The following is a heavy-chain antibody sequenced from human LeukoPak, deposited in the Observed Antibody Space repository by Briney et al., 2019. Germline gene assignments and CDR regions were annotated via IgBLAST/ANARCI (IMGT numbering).Heavy chain of an antibody. CDR3: ARGMRSCITIFGVVKVGNWFDP. J-gene: IGHJ5*02. CDR2: INHSGST. Sequence: SETLSLXCAVYGGSFSGYYWSWIRQPPGKGLEWIGEINHSGSTNYNPSLKSRVTISVDTSKNQFSLKLSSVTAADTAVYYCARGMRSCITIFGVVKVGNWFDPWGQGTLVTVSS. V-gene: IGHV4-34*01. D-gene: IGHD3-3*01. CDR1: GGSFSGYY.